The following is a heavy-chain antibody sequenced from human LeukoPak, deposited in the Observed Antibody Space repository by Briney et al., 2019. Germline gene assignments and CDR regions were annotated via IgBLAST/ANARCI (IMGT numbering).Heavy chain of an antibody. CDR2: ISAYNGNT. Sequence: ASVEVSCKASGYTFTSYGISWVRQAPGQGLEWMGWISAYNGNTNYAQKLQGRVTMTTDTSTSTAYMELRSLRSDDTAVYYCARRYRQWLAEYFQHWGQGNLVTVSS. J-gene: IGHJ1*01. D-gene: IGHD6-19*01. CDR3: ARRYRQWLAEYFQH. CDR1: GYTFTSYG. V-gene: IGHV1-18*01.